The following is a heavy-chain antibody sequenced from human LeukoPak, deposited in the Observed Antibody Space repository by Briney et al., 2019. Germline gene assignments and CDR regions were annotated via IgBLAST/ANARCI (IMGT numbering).Heavy chain of an antibody. CDR2: INPNSGGT. CDR3: ARGEGVPGYCSSTSCRPVDI. Sequence: VASVKVSCKASGYPFTSYGINWVRQAPGQGLEWMGWINPNSGGTNYAQKFQGRVTMTRDTSISTAYMELSRLRSDDTAVYYCARGEGVPGYCSSTSCRPVDIWGQGTMVTVSS. J-gene: IGHJ3*02. V-gene: IGHV1-2*02. CDR1: GYPFTSYG. D-gene: IGHD2-2*01.